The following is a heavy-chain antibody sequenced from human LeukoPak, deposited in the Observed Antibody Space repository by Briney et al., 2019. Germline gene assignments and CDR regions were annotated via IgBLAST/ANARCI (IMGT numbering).Heavy chain of an antibody. CDR3: ASAPADGSGYYNFNY. J-gene: IGHJ4*02. D-gene: IGHD3-22*01. V-gene: IGHV3-7*01. CDR1: GFTFSSYG. CDR2: IREYGSEK. Sequence: GGSLRLSCAASGFTFSSYGMHWVRQAPGKGLEWVANIREYGSEKYYVDSVKGRFTISRDNAKNSLYLQMNSLRAEDTAVYYCASAPADGSGYYNFNYWGQGTLVTVSS.